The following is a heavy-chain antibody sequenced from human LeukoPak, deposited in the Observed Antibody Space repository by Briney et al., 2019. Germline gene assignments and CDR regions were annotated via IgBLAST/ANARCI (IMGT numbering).Heavy chain of an antibody. CDR3: ASHDYYGSGSSLI. Sequence: PGGSLRLSCAATGFTVSSNYMSWVRQAPGKGLEWVSVIYSGGSTYYADSVKGRFTISRDNSKNTLYLQMNSLRAEDTAVYYCASHDYYGSGSSLIWGQGTLVTVSS. CDR1: GFTVSSNY. D-gene: IGHD3-10*01. J-gene: IGHJ4*02. CDR2: IYSGGST. V-gene: IGHV3-53*01.